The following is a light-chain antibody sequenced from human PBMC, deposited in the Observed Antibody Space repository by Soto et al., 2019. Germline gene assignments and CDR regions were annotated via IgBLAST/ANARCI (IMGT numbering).Light chain of an antibody. Sequence: DIQMTQSPSSLSASVGDRVTITCRASQTISSHLNWYQQKPGKAPRLLIHAASSLQGGGPSRFSGSGSGTDFTLTVSRLQPEDFATYYCQQSDSLPFTFGPGTKVEIK. CDR3: QQSDSLPFT. J-gene: IGKJ3*01. V-gene: IGKV1-39*01. CDR1: QTISSH. CDR2: AAS.